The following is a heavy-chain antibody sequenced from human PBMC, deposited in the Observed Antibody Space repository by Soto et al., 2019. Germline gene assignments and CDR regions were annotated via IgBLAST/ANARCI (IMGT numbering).Heavy chain of an antibody. J-gene: IGHJ4*02. V-gene: IGHV3-7*01. CDR3: VKDGDRAAISPYFDH. CDR2: IKHDGNEN. CDR1: GFMFGTYW. D-gene: IGHD5-18*01. Sequence: VQLVESGGDSVQPGGSLRLSCEASGFMFGTYWMSWVRQAPGKGLEWVANIKHDGNENFFGDSVKGRFTSSRDNAKNSLYLEMNDLRVDDTGVYYCVKDGDRAAISPYFDHWGQGTLVTVSS.